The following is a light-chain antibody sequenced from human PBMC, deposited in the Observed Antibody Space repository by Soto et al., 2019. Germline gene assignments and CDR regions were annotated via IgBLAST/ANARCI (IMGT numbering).Light chain of an antibody. CDR1: GSNIGAPYD. Sequence: QSVLTQPHSLSGAPGQRVTISCTGSGSNIGAPYDVHWYQHLPGTAPKLLIYGSTNRPSGVPGRFSGSKSGTSASLAITGLQAEDEADYYCQSYDSSLSGYVFGAGTKVTVL. J-gene: IGLJ1*01. CDR3: QSYDSSLSGYV. V-gene: IGLV1-40*01. CDR2: GST.